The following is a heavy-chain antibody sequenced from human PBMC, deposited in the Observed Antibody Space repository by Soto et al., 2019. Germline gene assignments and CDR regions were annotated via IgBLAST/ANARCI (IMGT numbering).Heavy chain of an antibody. CDR1: GYSFTSYW. Sequence: GESLKISCKGSGYSFTSYWISWVRQMPGKGLEWMGRIDPSDSYTNYSPSFQGHVTISADKSISTAYLQWSSLKASDTAMYYCARQGGEYCSGGSCHQRGYYYYGMDVWGQGTTVTVSS. D-gene: IGHD2-15*01. V-gene: IGHV5-10-1*01. CDR2: IDPSDSYT. CDR3: ARQGGEYCSGGSCHQRGYYYYGMDV. J-gene: IGHJ6*02.